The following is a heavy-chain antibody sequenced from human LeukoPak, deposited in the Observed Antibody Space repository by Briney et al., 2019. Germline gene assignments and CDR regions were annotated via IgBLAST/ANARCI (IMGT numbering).Heavy chain of an antibody. CDR2: IWYAGSNK. Sequence: GGSLRLSCAASGFXFSSYGIHWVRQAPGKGLEWVAVIWYAGSNKYYADSVKGRFTISRDNSKNTLYLQMNSLRAEDTAVYYCARGNSGYSYGRYYFDYWGQGTLVTVSS. D-gene: IGHD5-18*01. J-gene: IGHJ4*02. CDR3: ARGNSGYSYGRYYFDY. V-gene: IGHV3-33*01. CDR1: GFXFSSYG.